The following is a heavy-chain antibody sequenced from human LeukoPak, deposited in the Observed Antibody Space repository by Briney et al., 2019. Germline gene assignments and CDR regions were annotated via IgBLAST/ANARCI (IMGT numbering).Heavy chain of an antibody. CDR1: EFIFNRSW. Sequence: PRGSLRLSCAASEFIFNRSWMNWVRQAPGKGLEWVANMDPSGSHKRYVDSVKGRFTISKDNPGTSLYLDMYDLRAEDTAIYYCAIWTSGNYWGQGTLVTVSS. D-gene: IGHD1-1*01. CDR3: AIWTSGNY. CDR2: MDPSGSHK. V-gene: IGHV3-7*01. J-gene: IGHJ4*02.